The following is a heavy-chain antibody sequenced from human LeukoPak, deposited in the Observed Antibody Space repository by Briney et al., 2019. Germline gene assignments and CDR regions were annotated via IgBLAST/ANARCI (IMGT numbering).Heavy chain of an antibody. V-gene: IGHV1-69*06. Sequence: ASVKVSCKASGGSFSSYAISWVRQAPRQGHEWMGGIIPLFRTANYAPKFRDRVTITADKSTSTAFMELSSLRSEDTAMYYCATNYEILSGYPKNYYFHIWGQGTMVTVSS. D-gene: IGHD3-9*01. J-gene: IGHJ3*02. CDR1: GGSFSSYA. CDR3: ATNYEILSGYPKNYYFHI. CDR2: IIPLFRTA.